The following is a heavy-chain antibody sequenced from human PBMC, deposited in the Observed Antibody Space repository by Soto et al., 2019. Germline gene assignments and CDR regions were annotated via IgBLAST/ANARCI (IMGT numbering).Heavy chain of an antibody. D-gene: IGHD3-10*01. CDR2: ISYDGSNK. V-gene: IGHV3-30*18. Sequence: GGSLRLSCAASGFTFSSYGMHWVRQAPGEGLEWVAVISYDGSNKYYADSVKGRFTISRDSSKNTLFLQMNSLRAEDTAVYYCAKARDPMVRAAVHYGMDVWGQGTTVTVSS. J-gene: IGHJ6*02. CDR3: AKARDPMVRAAVHYGMDV. CDR1: GFTFSSYG.